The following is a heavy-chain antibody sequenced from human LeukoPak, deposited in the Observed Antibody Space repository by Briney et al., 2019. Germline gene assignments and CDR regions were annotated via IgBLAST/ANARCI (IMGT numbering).Heavy chain of an antibody. J-gene: IGHJ3*02. V-gene: IGHV4-61*05. CDR2: IYYSGST. CDR1: GGSISSSSYY. CDR3: ARQSAFDAFDI. Sequence: SETLSLTCTVSGGSISSSSYYWGWIRQPPGKGLEWIGYIYYSGSTNYNPSLKSRVTISVDTSKNQFSLKLSSVTAADTAVYYCARQSAFDAFDIWGQGTMVTVSS.